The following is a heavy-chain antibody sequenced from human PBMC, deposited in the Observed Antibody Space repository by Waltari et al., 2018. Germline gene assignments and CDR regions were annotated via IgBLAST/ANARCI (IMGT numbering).Heavy chain of an antibody. J-gene: IGHJ4*02. CDR1: GGTFSRDA. D-gene: IGHD3-22*01. CDR3: ARVGMYYYDSSGYLDY. CDR2: IIPIFGTA. V-gene: IGHV1-69*01. Sequence: QVQLVQSGAEVKKPGSSVKVSCKASGGTFSRDAKRWVRQAPGQGLEWMGGIIPIFGTANYAQKFQGRVTITADESTSTAYMELSSLRSEDTAVYYCARVGMYYYDSSGYLDYWGQGTLVTVSS.